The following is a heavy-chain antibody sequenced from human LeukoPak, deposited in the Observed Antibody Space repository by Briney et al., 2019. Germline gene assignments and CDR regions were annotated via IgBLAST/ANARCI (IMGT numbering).Heavy chain of an antibody. D-gene: IGHD3-22*01. CDR3: AKGGYYDSSGYEPGVGY. V-gene: IGHV3-7*01. Sequence: GGSLRLSCAASGFTFSSYWMSWVRQAPGKGLEWVANIKQDGSEKYYVDSVKGRFTISRDNAKNSLYLQMNSLRAEDTAVYYCAKGGYYDSSGYEPGVGYWGQGTLVTVSS. CDR2: IKQDGSEK. J-gene: IGHJ4*02. CDR1: GFTFSSYW.